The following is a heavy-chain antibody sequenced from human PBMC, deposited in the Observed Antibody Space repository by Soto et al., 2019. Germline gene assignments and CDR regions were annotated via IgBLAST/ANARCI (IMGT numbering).Heavy chain of an antibody. CDR3: ARHLLLYYYDSSGYYLRDAFDI. J-gene: IGHJ3*02. Sequence: SETLSLTCTVSGGSISSGGCYWSWIRQHPGKGLEWIGYIYYSGSTYYNPSLKSRVTISVDTSKNQFSLKLSSVTAADTAVYYCARHLLLYYYDSSGYYLRDAFDIWGQGTMVTVSS. D-gene: IGHD3-22*01. CDR1: GGSISSGGCY. V-gene: IGHV4-31*03. CDR2: IYYSGST.